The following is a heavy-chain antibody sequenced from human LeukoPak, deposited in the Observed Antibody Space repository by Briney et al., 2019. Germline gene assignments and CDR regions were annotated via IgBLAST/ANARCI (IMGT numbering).Heavy chain of an antibody. J-gene: IGHJ3*02. Sequence: KSSETLSLTRTVSGGSISSYYWNWIRQPAGKGLEWIGRIYSSGSTNYNPSLKSRVAMSINTSNNQFSLKLSSVTAADTAVYYCARCTSGSCLAFDIWGQGTMVTVSS. V-gene: IGHV4-4*07. D-gene: IGHD2-15*01. CDR2: IYSSGST. CDR3: ARCTSGSCLAFDI. CDR1: GGSISSYY.